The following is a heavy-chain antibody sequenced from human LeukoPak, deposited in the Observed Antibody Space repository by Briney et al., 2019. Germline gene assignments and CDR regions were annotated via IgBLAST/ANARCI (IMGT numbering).Heavy chain of an antibody. D-gene: IGHD5-12*01. V-gene: IGHV1-18*04. CDR1: GYTFINYG. J-gene: IGHJ2*01. Sequence: ASVKVSCKASGYTFINYGFTWVRQAPGQGLEWMGWISDYNGNTNYLQKFQGRVAMTTDTSTNTVYMELRSLSSDDTAVYYCARVSTNSRVGGYDPQWYFDRGGRGTLVTVSS. CDR3: ARVSTNSRVGGYDPQWYFDR. CDR2: ISDYNGNT.